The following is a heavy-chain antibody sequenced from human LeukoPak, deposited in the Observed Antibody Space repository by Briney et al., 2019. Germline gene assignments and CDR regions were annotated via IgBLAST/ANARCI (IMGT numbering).Heavy chain of an antibody. D-gene: IGHD1-26*01. CDR3: AREASGSYYVDY. CDR1: GGTFSSCA. Sequence: SVKVSCKASGGTFSSCAISWVRQAPGQGLEWMGRIIPILGIANYAQKFQGRVTITADKSTSTAYMELSSLRSEDTAVYYCAREASGSYYVDYWGQGTLVTVSS. CDR2: IIPILGIA. V-gene: IGHV1-69*04. J-gene: IGHJ4*02.